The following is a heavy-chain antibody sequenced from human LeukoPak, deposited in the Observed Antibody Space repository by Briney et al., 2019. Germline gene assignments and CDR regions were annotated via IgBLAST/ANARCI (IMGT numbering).Heavy chain of an antibody. D-gene: IGHD3-3*02. J-gene: IGHJ4*02. Sequence: GGSLRLSCAASGFTFSSYSMNWVRQAPGKGLEWVAVISYDGSNKYYADSVKGRFTISRDNSKNTLYLQMNSLRAEDTAVYYCAKGTSLNIFGVVSHYYFDYWGQGTLVTVSS. CDR3: AKGTSLNIFGVVSHYYFDY. CDR2: ISYDGSNK. CDR1: GFTFSSYS. V-gene: IGHV3-30*18.